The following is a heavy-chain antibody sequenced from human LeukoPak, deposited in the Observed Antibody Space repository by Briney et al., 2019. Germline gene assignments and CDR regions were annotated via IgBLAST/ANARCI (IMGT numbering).Heavy chain of an antibody. CDR3: ARRRYFDTYLDP. CDR2: VYPAGSII. J-gene: IGHJ5*02. Sequence: GESLKISCKGPEYDFANYWIGWVLQMPGRGLEAMGIVYPAGSIIHYSPSFQGQVTISVDRSVSTAYLQWTSLKASDSAMYFCARRRYFDTYLDPWGQGTLVTVSS. D-gene: IGHD2/OR15-2a*01. CDR1: EYDFANYW. V-gene: IGHV5-51*01.